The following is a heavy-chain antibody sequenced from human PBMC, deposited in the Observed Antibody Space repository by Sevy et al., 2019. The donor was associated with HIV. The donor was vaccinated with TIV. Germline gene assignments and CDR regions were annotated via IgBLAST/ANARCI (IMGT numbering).Heavy chain of an antibody. Sequence: GGSLRLSCAASGFTFSSYSMNWVRQAPGKGLEWVSSISSSSSYIYYSDSVKGRFTISRDNAKNSLYLQMNSLRAEDTAVYYCASYPELRDSSSLVGYFQHWGQGTLVTVSS. V-gene: IGHV3-21*01. CDR1: GFTFSSYS. CDR2: ISSSSSYI. CDR3: ASYPELRDSSSLVGYFQH. D-gene: IGHD6-13*01. J-gene: IGHJ1*01.